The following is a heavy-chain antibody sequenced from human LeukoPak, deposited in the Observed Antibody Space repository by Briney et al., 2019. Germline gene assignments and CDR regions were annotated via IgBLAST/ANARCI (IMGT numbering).Heavy chain of an antibody. V-gene: IGHV3-23*01. CDR1: GFTFRNYA. CDR2: ISGSGGST. Sequence: GGSLRLSCAASGFTFRNYAMSWVRQAPGKGLEWVSSISGSGGSTYFADSVKGRFTFSRDNSQNTLCLQMNSLRAEDTAIYYCAKDNTRGGYGDVNWGQGTLVTVSS. CDR3: AKDNTRGGYGDVN. J-gene: IGHJ4*02. D-gene: IGHD4-17*01.